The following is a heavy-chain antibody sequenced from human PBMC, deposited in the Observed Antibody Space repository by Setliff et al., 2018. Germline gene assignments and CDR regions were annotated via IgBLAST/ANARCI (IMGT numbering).Heavy chain of an antibody. Sequence: SETLSLTCTVSGGSISSGSYYWSWIRQPAGKGLEWIGRIFTSGSTNYNPSLKSRVTISVDTSKNQFSLKLSSVTAADTAVYYCARQNWNYFYYYYGMDVWGQGTTVTVSS. J-gene: IGHJ6*02. D-gene: IGHD1-7*01. V-gene: IGHV4-61*02. CDR1: GGSISSGSYY. CDR2: IFTSGST. CDR3: ARQNWNYFYYYYGMDV.